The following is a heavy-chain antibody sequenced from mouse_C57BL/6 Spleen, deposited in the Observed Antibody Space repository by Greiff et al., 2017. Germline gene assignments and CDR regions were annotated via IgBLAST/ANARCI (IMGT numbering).Heavy chain of an antibody. CDR1: GYTFTSYW. Sequence: VQLQQSGTVLARPGASVKMSCKTSGYTFTSYWMHWVKQRPGQGLEWIGAIYPGNSDTSYNQKFKGKAKLTAVTSASTAYMELSSLTNEDSAVXYCSREGMVTTSWYFDVWGTGTTVTVSS. CDR2: IYPGNSDT. CDR3: SREGMVTTSWYFDV. J-gene: IGHJ1*03. D-gene: IGHD2-2*01. V-gene: IGHV1-5*01.